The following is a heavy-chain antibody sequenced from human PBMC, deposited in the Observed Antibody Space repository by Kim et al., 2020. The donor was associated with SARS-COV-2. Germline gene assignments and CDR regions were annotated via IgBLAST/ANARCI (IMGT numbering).Heavy chain of an antibody. V-gene: IGHV4-34*01. D-gene: IGHD4-4*01. J-gene: IGHJ6*02. CDR3: ARDYRILRIYYYYGMDV. Sequence: LKSRVTISVDTSKNQFSLKLSSVTAADTAVYYCARDYRILRIYYYYGMDVWGQGTTVTVSS.